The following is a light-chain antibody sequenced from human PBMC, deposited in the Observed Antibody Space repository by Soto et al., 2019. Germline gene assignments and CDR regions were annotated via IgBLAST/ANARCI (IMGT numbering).Light chain of an antibody. Sequence: IQITQSPSTLRASVGERATITCRASQGISNYLAWYQQRPGKAPKLLIYAASTLQTGVPSRFSGSGSGTEFTLTISSLQPDDSATYYCQQYNSYRAFGQGTKV. CDR2: AAS. V-gene: IGKV1-9*01. J-gene: IGKJ1*01. CDR3: QQYNSYRA. CDR1: QGISNY.